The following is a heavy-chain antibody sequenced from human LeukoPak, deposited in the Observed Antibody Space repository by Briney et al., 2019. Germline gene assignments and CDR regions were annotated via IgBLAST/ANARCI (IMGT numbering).Heavy chain of an antibody. J-gene: IGHJ4*02. Sequence: SQTLSLTCAFSGGSISSGSYYWSWIRQPAGKGLEWIGRIYTSGSTNYNPSLKSRVTISVDTSKNQFSLKLSSVTAADTAVYYCASEFELVGYCFDYWGQGTLVTVSS. CDR2: IYTSGST. CDR3: ASEFELVGYCFDY. D-gene: IGHD1-26*01. CDR1: GGSISSGSYY. V-gene: IGHV4-61*02.